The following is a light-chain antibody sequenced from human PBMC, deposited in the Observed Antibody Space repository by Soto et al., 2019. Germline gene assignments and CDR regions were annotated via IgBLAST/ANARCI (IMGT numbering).Light chain of an antibody. CDR1: QGINSC. J-gene: IGKJ1*01. CDR2: GAS. Sequence: EIQVTQSPPSLYASVGDRVNIXCRASQGINSCLAWYQQITGGAPKPLIHGASILESGVTSRFSGSGYGKEFNITISSLQPDDFATYDCQQYNVYWSFGPGTKVDIK. CDR3: QQYNVYWS. V-gene: IGKV1-5*03.